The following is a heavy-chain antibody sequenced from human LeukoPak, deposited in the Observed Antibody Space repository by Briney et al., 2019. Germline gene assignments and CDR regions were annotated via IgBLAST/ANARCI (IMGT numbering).Heavy chain of an antibody. D-gene: IGHD1-26*01. V-gene: IGHV4-61*02. Sequence: SQTLSLTCTVTGGSISTGTYYWSWIRQPAGKGLEWIGRIYSSRSTNYNPSLKSRVTISIDTSKNQFSLNLSSVTAADTAVYYCARGRLTWDHCWFDPWGKGALVTVSS. CDR1: GGSISTGTYY. CDR2: IYSSRST. CDR3: ARGRLTWDHCWFDP. J-gene: IGHJ5*02.